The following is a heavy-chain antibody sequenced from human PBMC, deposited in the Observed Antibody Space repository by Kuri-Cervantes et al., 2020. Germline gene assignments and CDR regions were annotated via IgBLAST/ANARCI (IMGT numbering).Heavy chain of an antibody. CDR3: ARGGGRLGYCSCGSCWRWGLQRVFDY. D-gene: IGHD2-15*01. J-gene: IGHJ4*02. Sequence: SCATSEITLYNKWLTWVRQAPGKGVGWVSNIKQDGSGKYYVDSVKGRFTISRDNAKNSLYLQMNSLRAEDTAVYYCARGGGRLGYCSCGSCWRWGLQRVFDYWGQGTLVTVSS. CDR2: IKQDGSGK. CDR1: EITLYNKW. V-gene: IGHV3-7*02.